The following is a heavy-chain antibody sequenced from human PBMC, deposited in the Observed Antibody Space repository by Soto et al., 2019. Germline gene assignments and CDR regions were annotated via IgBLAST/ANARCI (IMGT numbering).Heavy chain of an antibody. D-gene: IGHD6-6*01. CDR2: IYYSGST. V-gene: IGHV4-31*03. CDR1: GGSISSGGYY. CDR3: ARVVGEYSSSGYFDY. Sequence: SETLSLTCTVSGGSISSGGYYWSWIRQHPGKGLEWIGYIYYSGSTYYNPSLKSRVTISVDTSKNQFSLKLSSVTAADTAVYYCARVVGEYSSSGYFDYWGQGTLVTVSS. J-gene: IGHJ4*02.